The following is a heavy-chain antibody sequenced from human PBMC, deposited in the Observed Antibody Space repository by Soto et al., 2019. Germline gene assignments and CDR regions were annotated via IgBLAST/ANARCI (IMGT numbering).Heavy chain of an antibody. V-gene: IGHV5-51*01. Sequence: PGESLKISCKGSGYSFTSYWIGWVRQMPGKGLEWMGIIYPGDSDTRYSPSFQGQVTISADKSISTAYLQWSSLKASDTAMYYCARHYSSGWTRNYYGMDVWGQGTTVTVSS. D-gene: IGHD6-19*01. CDR2: IYPGDSDT. CDR3: ARHYSSGWTRNYYGMDV. J-gene: IGHJ6*02. CDR1: GYSFTSYW.